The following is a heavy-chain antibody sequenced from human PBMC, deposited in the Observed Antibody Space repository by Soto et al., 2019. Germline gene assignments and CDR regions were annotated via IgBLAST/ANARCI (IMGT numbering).Heavy chain of an antibody. CDR3: ARREIQGPIDY. D-gene: IGHD1-26*01. Sequence: QVQLQESGPGLVKPSDTLSLTCAVSGYSISSSNRWGWIRQPPGKGLEWIGYLYYSGTTYYNPSLKSRVNMSVDTSKNQFSLKLTSVTAVDTAVYYCARREIQGPIDYWGQGSLVTVSS. V-gene: IGHV4-28*01. J-gene: IGHJ4*02. CDR1: GYSISSSNR. CDR2: LYYSGTT.